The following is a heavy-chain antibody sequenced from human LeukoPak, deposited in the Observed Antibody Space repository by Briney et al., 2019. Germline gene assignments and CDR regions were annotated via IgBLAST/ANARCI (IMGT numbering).Heavy chain of an antibody. CDR2: INSDGSST. J-gene: IGHJ4*01. CDR3: VSFYETY. CDR1: GNYW. V-gene: IGHV3-74*01. Sequence: GGSLRLSWAASGNYWIHWVRQAPGQGVVGVSHINSDGSSTSNADSVTSTITISKDTPKNTVYLQMNSLRAEDKAVYYCVSFYETYWGRGTLVTASS. D-gene: IGHD2/OR15-2a*01.